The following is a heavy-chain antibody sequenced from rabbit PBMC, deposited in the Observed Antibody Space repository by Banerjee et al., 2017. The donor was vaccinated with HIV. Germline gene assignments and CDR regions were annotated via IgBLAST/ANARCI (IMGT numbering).Heavy chain of an antibody. D-gene: IGHD4-1*01. CDR3: ARDLAGAIGWNFNL. V-gene: IGHV1S45*01. CDR1: GFSFSNNYV. J-gene: IGHJ4*01. CDR2: INSSSGNT. Sequence: QEQLEESGGGLVQPEGSLTLTCTASGFSFSNNYVMCWVRQAPGKGLEWIACINSSSGNTVYARWAKGRFTISKTSSTTVTLQMTSLTAADTATYFCARDLAGAIGWNFNLWGPGTLVTVS.